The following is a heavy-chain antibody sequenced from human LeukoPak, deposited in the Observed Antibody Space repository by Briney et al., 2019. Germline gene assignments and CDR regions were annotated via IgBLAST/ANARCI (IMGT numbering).Heavy chain of an antibody. CDR2: ISYDGSNK. J-gene: IGHJ4*02. D-gene: IGHD3-22*01. CDR1: GFTFSSYA. Sequence: HPGGSLRLSCAASGFTFSSYAMHWVRQAPGKGLEWVAVISYDGSNKYYADSVKGRFTISRDNSKNTLYLQMNSLRAEDTAVYYCARDRPYYYDSSGYYLNWGQGTLVTVSS. V-gene: IGHV3-30*04. CDR3: ARDRPYYYDSSGYYLN.